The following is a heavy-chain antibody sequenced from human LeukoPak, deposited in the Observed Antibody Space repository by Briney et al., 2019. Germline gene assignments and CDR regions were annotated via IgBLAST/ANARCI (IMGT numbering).Heavy chain of an antibody. CDR2: ISSSSSYI. J-gene: IGHJ6*03. CDR1: GFTFSSYS. CDR3: ARDLGDEQLVPSHYMDV. V-gene: IGHV3-21*01. D-gene: IGHD6-6*01. Sequence: PGGSLRLSCAASGFTFSSYSMNWVRQAPGKGPEWVSSISSSSSYIYYADSVKGRFTISRDNAKNSLYLQMNSLRAEDTAAYYCARDLGDEQLVPSHYMDVWGKGTTVTVSS.